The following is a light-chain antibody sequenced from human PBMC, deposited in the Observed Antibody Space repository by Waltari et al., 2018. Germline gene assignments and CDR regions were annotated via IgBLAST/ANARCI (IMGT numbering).Light chain of an antibody. V-gene: IGKV3D-15*01. Sequence: EIVMTQSPATLSVSPGERVTLSCRASQSVTNKLAWYQQKPGQAPRLLISDASTRATGIPTIFSGRAGGTVFLITISSLQYEDVADYYCQQYSDWPLTFGGGTKVEIK. CDR1: QSVTNK. CDR3: QQYSDWPLT. CDR2: DAS. J-gene: IGKJ4*01.